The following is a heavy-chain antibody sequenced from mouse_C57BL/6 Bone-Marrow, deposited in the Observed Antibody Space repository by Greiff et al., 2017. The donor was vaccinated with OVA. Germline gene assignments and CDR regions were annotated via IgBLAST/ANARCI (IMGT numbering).Heavy chain of an antibody. J-gene: IGHJ2*01. D-gene: IGHD2-3*01. Sequence: EVQLQQSGPELVKPGASVKISCKASGYTFTDYYMNWVKQSHGKSLEWIGDINPNNGGTSYNQKFKGKATLTVDKSSSTAYMELRSLTSEDSAVYYCARYDGYSRYYFDYWGQGTTLTVSS. CDR2: INPNNGGT. CDR1: GYTFTDYY. V-gene: IGHV1-26*01. CDR3: ARYDGYSRYYFDY.